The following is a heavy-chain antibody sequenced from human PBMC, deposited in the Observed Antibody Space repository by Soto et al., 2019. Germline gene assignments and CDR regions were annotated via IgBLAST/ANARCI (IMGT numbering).Heavy chain of an antibody. J-gene: IGHJ5*02. Sequence: EVQLVESGGGLVQPGGSLRLSCAASGFTFSSYSMHWVRQAPGKGLEYVSAISSNGGTTSYANSVKGRFTISRDNSKNMLYLQMGSLRAEDMAVYYCGGYSGDGIWSWGQGTLDTVSS. D-gene: IGHD1-26*01. CDR3: GGYSGDGIWS. CDR2: ISSNGGTT. V-gene: IGHV3-64*01. CDR1: GFTFSSYS.